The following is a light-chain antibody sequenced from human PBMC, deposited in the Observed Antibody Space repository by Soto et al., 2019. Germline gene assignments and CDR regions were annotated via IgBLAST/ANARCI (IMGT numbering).Light chain of an antibody. CDR3: QQYRSWPRT. J-gene: IGKJ1*01. CDR1: QSVSSS. Sequence: EIMMTQSPPTLSVSPGERATLSCGASQSVSSSLAWYQQRPGQAPRLLIYGASTRATGTPARFSGSGSGTEFTLTITSLRPEDFGVYYCQQYRSWPRTFGQGTKVEIK. CDR2: GAS. V-gene: IGKV3-15*01.